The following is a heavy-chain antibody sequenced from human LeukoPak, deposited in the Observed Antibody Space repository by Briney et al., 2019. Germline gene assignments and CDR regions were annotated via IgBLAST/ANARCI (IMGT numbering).Heavy chain of an antibody. V-gene: IGHV4-39*07. Sequence: SETLSLTCTVSGVSISSSSYYWGWIRQPPGKGLEWIGSIYYSGSTYYNPSLKSRVTISVDTSKNQFSLKLSSVTAADTAVYYCARVLGGSSWYLAYYFDYWGQGTLVTVSS. J-gene: IGHJ4*02. CDR3: ARVLGGSSWYLAYYFDY. D-gene: IGHD6-13*01. CDR1: GVSISSSSYY. CDR2: IYYSGST.